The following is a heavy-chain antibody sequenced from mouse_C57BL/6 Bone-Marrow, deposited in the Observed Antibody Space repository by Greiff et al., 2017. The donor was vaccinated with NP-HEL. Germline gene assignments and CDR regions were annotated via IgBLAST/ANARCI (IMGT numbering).Heavy chain of an antibody. V-gene: IGHV5-4*01. J-gene: IGHJ3*01. Sequence: DVQLQESGGGLVKPGGSLKLSCAASGFTFSSYAMSWVRQTPEKRLEWVATISDGGSYTYYPDNVKGRFTISRDNAKNNLYLQMSHLKSEDTAMYYCARDPYYDYDGFAYWGQGTLVTVSA. D-gene: IGHD2-4*01. CDR2: ISDGGSYT. CDR3: ARDPYYDYDGFAY. CDR1: GFTFSSYA.